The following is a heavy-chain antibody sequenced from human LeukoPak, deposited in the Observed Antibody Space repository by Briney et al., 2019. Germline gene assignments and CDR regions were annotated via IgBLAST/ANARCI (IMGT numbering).Heavy chain of an antibody. V-gene: IGHV3-30*18. J-gene: IGHJ4*02. CDR3: AKDRSLYGSGSYYMY. Sequence: GGSLRLSCAASGFTFSSYGMHWVRQAPGKGLEWVAVTSYDGSNKYYADSVKGRFTISRDNSKNTLYLQMNSLRAEDTAVYYCAKDRSLYGSGSYYMYWGQGTLVTVSS. D-gene: IGHD3-10*01. CDR2: TSYDGSNK. CDR1: GFTFSSYG.